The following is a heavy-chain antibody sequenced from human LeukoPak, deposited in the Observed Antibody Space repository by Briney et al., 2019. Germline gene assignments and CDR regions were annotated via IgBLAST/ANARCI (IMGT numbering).Heavy chain of an antibody. CDR1: GYSISSGYF. D-gene: IGHD5-18*01. Sequence: SETLSLTCAVSGYSISSGYFWGCIRQPPGKGLEWIGSIYHSGSTYYSPSLKSRVTISVDTSKNQFSLKLTSVTAADTAVYYVASVNTAVGTVDYWGQGTLVSVSS. CDR3: ASVNTAVGTVDY. CDR2: IYHSGST. V-gene: IGHV4-38-2*01. J-gene: IGHJ4*02.